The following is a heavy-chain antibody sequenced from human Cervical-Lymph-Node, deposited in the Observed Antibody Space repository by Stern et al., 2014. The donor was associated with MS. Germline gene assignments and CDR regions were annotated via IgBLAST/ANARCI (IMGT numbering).Heavy chain of an antibody. Sequence: QVTLRESGPVLVKPTETLTLTCTVSGFSLSNARMGVTWIRQPPGKALEWLAHIFLRDAELSRKYLTSRLTIYQDTPKNQLVLHMTNMDTVDTAPYYCARMGVVAATSLDGWGQGTTVTVSS. D-gene: IGHD2-15*01. V-gene: IGHV2-26*01. CDR1: GFSLSNARMG. CDR3: ARMGVVAATSLDG. J-gene: IGHJ6*02. CDR2: IFLRDAE.